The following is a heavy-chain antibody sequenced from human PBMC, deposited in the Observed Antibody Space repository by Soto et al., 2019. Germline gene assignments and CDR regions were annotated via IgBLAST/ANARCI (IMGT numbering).Heavy chain of an antibody. V-gene: IGHV1-24*01. CDR3: ATGYVFWSDNLGSSRYYGMDV. CDR2: FDPEDGET. CDR1: GYTLTELS. J-gene: IGHJ6*02. D-gene: IGHD3-3*01. Sequence: ASVKVSCKVSGYTLTELSMHWVRQAPGKGLEWMGGFDPEDGETIYAQKFQGRVTMTEDTSTDTAYMELSSLRSEDTAVYYCATGYVFWSDNLGSSRYYGMDVGGQGTTVTVSS.